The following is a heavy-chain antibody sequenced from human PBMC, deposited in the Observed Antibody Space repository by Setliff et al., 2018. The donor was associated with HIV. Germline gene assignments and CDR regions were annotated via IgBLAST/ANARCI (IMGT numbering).Heavy chain of an antibody. CDR2: ILGGENDPT. D-gene: IGHD2-2*01. J-gene: IGHJ5*02. Sequence: HPGGSLRLSCAASGFTFNNYAMYWVRQAPGKGLEWVSGILGGENDPTYYENSVMGRFIISRDNSKNPLYLHMNSLRVEDSAIYYCVKGQGFCSMTSCALDWFGPWGQGTLVTVSS. V-gene: IGHV3-23*01. CDR1: GFTFNNYA. CDR3: VKGQGFCSMTSCALDWFGP.